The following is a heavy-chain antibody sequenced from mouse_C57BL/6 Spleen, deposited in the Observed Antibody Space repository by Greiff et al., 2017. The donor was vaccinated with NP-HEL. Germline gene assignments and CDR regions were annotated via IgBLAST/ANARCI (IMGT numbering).Heavy chain of an antibody. J-gene: IGHJ2*01. D-gene: IGHD1-1*01. V-gene: IGHV1-81*01. CDR1: GYTFTSYG. CDR3: ALTTVKGYYFDY. CDR2: IYPRSGNT. Sequence: VQLQQSGAELARPGASVKLSCKASGYTFTSYGISWVKQRTGQGLEWIGEIYPRSGNTYYNEKFKGKATLTADKSSSTAYMELRSLTSEGSAVYFCALTTVKGYYFDYWGQGTTLTVSS.